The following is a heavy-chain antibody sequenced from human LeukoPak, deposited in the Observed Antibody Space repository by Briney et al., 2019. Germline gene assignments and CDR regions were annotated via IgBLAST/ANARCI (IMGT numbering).Heavy chain of an antibody. V-gene: IGHV3-30*02. CDR1: GFTFSSYA. J-gene: IGHJ4*02. CDR2: ISYDGSDK. Sequence: GGSLRLSCAASGFTFSSYAMSWVRLAPGKGLEWVAFISYDGSDKYYADSVKGRFTISRDNSKNTLYLQMSSLRAEDTAVYYCAKDRRGSCNGGSCYCCDYWGQGTLVTVSS. CDR3: AKDRRGSCNGGSCYCCDY. D-gene: IGHD2-15*01.